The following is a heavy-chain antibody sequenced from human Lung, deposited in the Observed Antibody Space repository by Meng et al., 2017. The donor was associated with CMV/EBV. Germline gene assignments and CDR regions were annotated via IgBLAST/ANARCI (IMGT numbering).Heavy chain of an antibody. Sequence: SETLSLXCTVSGGSISSSSYYWGWLRQPPGKGLEWIGSIYYSGYTYYNPSLKSRVSISVDTSKNQFSLKMSSVTAADTAVYYCARILKRLGLDYWGQGPLVTVSS. J-gene: IGHJ4*02. V-gene: IGHV4-39*01. CDR1: GGSISSSSYY. CDR2: IYYSGYT. D-gene: IGHD2-15*01. CDR3: ARILKRLGLDY.